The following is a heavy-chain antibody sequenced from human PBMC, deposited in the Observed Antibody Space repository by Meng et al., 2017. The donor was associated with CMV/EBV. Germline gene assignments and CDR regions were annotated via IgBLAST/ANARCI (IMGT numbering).Heavy chain of an antibody. CDR3: ARDLVRGRSMDV. J-gene: IGHJ6*02. D-gene: IGHD6-13*01. CDR2: IIPILGIA. Sequence: SVKVSCKASGGTFSSYTISWVRQAPGQGLEWMGRIIPILGIANYAQKFQGRVTITADKSTSTAYMELSSLRSEDTAVYYCARDLVRGRSMDVWGQGTTVTVSS. CDR1: GGTFSSYT. V-gene: IGHV1-69*04.